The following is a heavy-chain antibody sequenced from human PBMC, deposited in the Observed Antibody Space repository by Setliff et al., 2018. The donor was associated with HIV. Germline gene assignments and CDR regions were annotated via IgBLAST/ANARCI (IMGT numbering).Heavy chain of an antibody. CDR3: ASTGYSSGWSFDY. Sequence: SETLSLTCTVSGGSFSSGSYYWNWIRQPAGKGLEWIGRIYTSGSTNYNPSLKSLVTISVDTSKNQFSLKLSSVTAADTAVYYCASTGYSSGWSFDYWGQGTLVTVSS. J-gene: IGHJ4*02. V-gene: IGHV4-61*02. D-gene: IGHD6-19*01. CDR1: GGSFSSGSYY. CDR2: IYTSGST.